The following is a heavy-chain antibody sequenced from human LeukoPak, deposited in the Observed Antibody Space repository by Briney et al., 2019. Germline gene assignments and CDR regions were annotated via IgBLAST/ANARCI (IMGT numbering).Heavy chain of an antibody. CDR1: GFTFSSYW. V-gene: IGHV3-74*01. Sequence: GGSLRLSCAASGFTFSSYWMHWVRQAPGKGLVWVSRINSDGSSTSYADSVKGRFTISRDNAKNTLYLQMNSLRAEDTAVYYCARCEGDLRSLYSYGSDAFDIWGQGTMVTVSS. J-gene: IGHJ3*02. D-gene: IGHD5-18*01. CDR3: ARCEGDLRSLYSYGSDAFDI. CDR2: INSDGSST.